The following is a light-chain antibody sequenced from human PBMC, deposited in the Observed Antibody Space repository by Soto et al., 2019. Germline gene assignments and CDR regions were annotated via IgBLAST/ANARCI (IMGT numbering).Light chain of an antibody. Sequence: DIQMTQSPSTLSASVGDRVTITCRASLSISAWLAWYQQKPGRAPKLLIYDASNLQSGVPSRFSGSGSGTEFTLTIDSLQPDDFATYYCRQYDTYLRTFGQGTKVDIK. CDR1: LSISAW. CDR3: RQYDTYLRT. CDR2: DAS. J-gene: IGKJ1*01. V-gene: IGKV1-5*01.